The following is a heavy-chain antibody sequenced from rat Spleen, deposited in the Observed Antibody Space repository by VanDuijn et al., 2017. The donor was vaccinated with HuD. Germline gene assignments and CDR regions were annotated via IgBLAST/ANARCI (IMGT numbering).Heavy chain of an antibody. Sequence: EVQLVESGGDLVQPGRSMQLSCAASGFTFSNYYMAWVRQAPTKGLEWVASISTGGGNTYYRDSVKGRFTISRDNAKSTLYLQMDSLRSEDSATYYCARRNSGSYYFDYWGHGVMVTVSS. CDR2: ISTGGGNT. V-gene: IGHV5-25*01. CDR3: ARRNSGSYYFDY. J-gene: IGHJ2*01. CDR1: GFTFSNYY. D-gene: IGHD4-4*01.